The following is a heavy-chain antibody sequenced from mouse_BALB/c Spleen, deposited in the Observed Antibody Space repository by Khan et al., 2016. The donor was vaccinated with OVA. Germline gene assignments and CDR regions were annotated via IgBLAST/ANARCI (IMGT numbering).Heavy chain of an antibody. V-gene: IGHV2-3*01. Sequence: QGQRRESGPGLVAPSQSLSITCTVSGFSLTNYGVNWVRQPPGKGLEWLGVIWGDGSTNYHSALISRLSITKDNSKSQVFLKLNSLQTDDTATYYCAGFAASYYSMYYWGQGTSVTVSS. CDR2: IWGDGST. CDR3: AGFAASYYSMYY. D-gene: IGHD1-2*01. CDR1: GFSLTNYG. J-gene: IGHJ4*01.